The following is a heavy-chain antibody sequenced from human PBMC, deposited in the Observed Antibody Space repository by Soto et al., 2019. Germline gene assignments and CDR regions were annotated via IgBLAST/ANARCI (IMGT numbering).Heavy chain of an antibody. Sequence: SETLSLPCTVSGGSISSYYWSWIRQPPGKGLEWIGYIYYSGSTNYNPSLKSRVTISVDTSKNQFSLKLSSVTAADTAVYYCARDATDFSGTNEAPYYYGMDVWGQGTTVTVSS. D-gene: IGHD1-26*01. CDR2: IYYSGST. J-gene: IGHJ6*02. CDR1: GGSISSYY. V-gene: IGHV4-59*01. CDR3: ARDATDFSGTNEAPYYYGMDV.